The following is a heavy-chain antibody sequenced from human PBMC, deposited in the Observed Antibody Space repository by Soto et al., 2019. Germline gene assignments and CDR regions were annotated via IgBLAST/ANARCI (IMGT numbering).Heavy chain of an antibody. J-gene: IGHJ6*02. CDR1: GFTFSSYE. V-gene: IGHV3-48*03. D-gene: IGHD5-12*01. CDR3: ARVRRGYSGYYHMDV. Sequence: EVQLVESGGGLVQPGGSLRLSCAASGFTFSSYEMNWVRRAPDKGLEWASYISGSGGTKYYADSVKGRFAISRDNAKNSLFLQMSSLRAEDTAVYYCARVRRGYSGYYHMDVWGHGTTVTVSS. CDR2: ISGSGGTK.